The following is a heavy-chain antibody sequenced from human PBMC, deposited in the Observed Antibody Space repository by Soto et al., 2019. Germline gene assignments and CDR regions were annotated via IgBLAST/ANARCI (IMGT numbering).Heavy chain of an antibody. J-gene: IGHJ4*02. Sequence: TLSLTCAVYGGSFSGYYWSWIRQPPGKGLEWIGEINHSGSTNYNPSLKSRVTISVDTSKNQFSLKLSSVTAADTAVYYCARDSIVGSPGYWGQGTLVTVSS. CDR1: GGSFSGYY. CDR3: ARDSIVGSPGY. CDR2: INHSGST. D-gene: IGHD1-26*01. V-gene: IGHV4-34*01.